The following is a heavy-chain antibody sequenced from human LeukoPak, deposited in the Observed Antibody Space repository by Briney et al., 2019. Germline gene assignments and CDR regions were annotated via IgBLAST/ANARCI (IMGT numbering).Heavy chain of an antibody. CDR3: ARGSRYYYYGMDV. V-gene: IGHV4-31*03. J-gene: IGHJ6*02. CDR1: GGSISSGGYY. Sequence: SQTLSLTCTVSGGSISSGGYYWSWIRQHPGKGLEWIGYIYYSGSTYYNPSLKSRVTVSVDTSKNQFSLKLSSVTAADTAVYYCARGSRYYYYGMDVWGQGTTVTVSS. CDR2: IYYSGST.